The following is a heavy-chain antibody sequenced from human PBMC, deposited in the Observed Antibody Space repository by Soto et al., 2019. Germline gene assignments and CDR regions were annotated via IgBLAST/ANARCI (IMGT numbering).Heavy chain of an antibody. CDR3: ASGRSYAFAI. CDR1: GFTCIGYS. J-gene: IGHJ3*02. CDR2: ISSSSSYI. Sequence: GGSLRVSYTASGFTCIGYSMNWVRQAQGKGLEWVSSISSSSSYIYYADSVKGRFTISRDNAKNSLYLQMNSLRAEDTAVYYCASGRSYAFAIWRQGTMVPVS. V-gene: IGHV3-21*01.